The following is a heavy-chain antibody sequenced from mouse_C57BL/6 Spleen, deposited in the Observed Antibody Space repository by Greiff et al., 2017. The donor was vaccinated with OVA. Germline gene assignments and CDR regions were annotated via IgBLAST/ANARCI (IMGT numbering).Heavy chain of an antibody. Sequence: EVKLMESEGGLVQPGSSMKLSCTASGFTFSDYYMAWVRQVPEKGLEWVANINYDGSSTYYLDSLKSRFIISRDNAKNILYLQMSSLKSEDTATYYCARQLTGTYAMDYWGQGTSVTVSS. J-gene: IGHJ4*01. CDR2: INYDGSST. D-gene: IGHD4-1*01. CDR3: ARQLTGTYAMDY. CDR1: GFTFSDYY. V-gene: IGHV5-16*01.